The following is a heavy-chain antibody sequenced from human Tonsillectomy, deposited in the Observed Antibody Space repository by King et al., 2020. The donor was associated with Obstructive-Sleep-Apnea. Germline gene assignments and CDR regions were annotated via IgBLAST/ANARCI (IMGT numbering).Heavy chain of an antibody. Sequence: VQLVESGGGLVQPGGSLRLSCEASGFTFSSYGMSWVRQAPGKGLEWVSTISGSGGSTYYADSVKGRFTISRDNSKNTLYLQMNNLRAEDTAVFYCASEHTGGHYWGQGTLVTVSS. D-gene: IGHD7-27*01. V-gene: IGHV3-23*04. CDR1: GFTFSSYG. CDR3: ASEHTGGHY. CDR2: ISGSGGST. J-gene: IGHJ4*02.